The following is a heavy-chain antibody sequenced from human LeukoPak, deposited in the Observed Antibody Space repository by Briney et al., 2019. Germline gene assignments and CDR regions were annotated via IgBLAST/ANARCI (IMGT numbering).Heavy chain of an antibody. CDR3: ARDVHGSLDM. CDR2: IWYDGSNK. CDR1: RLSISSHA. Sequence: TGRSLRLSCAASRLSISSHAMHWVRQAPGKGLEWVAVIWYDGSNKYYADFVKGRFTVSRDNSKNTLYMQMDSLRGEDTAVYYCARDVHGSLDMWGQGTMVTVSS. D-gene: IGHD1-1*01. V-gene: IGHV3-33*01. J-gene: IGHJ3*02.